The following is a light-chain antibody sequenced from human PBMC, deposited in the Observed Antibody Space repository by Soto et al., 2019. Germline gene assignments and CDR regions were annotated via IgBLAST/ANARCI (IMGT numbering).Light chain of an antibody. Sequence: IQMTQSPSSLSASVGDRVTFTCRASRSIRNDLAWYQQRPGKAPKLLIYGASSFALGAPSRFSGSGSGTDFTLTISGLQPDDFASYYCQLDYDYPYTFGQGTTLVIK. CDR3: QLDYDYPYT. CDR1: RSIRND. CDR2: GAS. V-gene: IGKV1-6*02. J-gene: IGKJ2*01.